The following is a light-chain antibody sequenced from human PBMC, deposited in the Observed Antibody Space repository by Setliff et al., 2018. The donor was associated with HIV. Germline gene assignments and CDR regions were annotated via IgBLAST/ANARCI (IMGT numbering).Light chain of an antibody. CDR3: CSNTGSNTYV. CDR1: NSDVGGYDH. Sequence: QSVLTQPPSASGSPGQSVTISCTGTNSDVGGYDHVSWYQQHPGKAPKLILYEVTQRPSGVPDRFSGSKSGSTASLTVSGLQADDEADYYCCSNTGSNTYVFGTGTKVTVL. CDR2: EVT. J-gene: IGLJ1*01. V-gene: IGLV2-8*01.